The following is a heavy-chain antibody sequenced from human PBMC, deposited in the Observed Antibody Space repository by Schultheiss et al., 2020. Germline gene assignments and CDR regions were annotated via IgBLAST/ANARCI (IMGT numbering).Heavy chain of an antibody. CDR1: GGSISSYY. CDR2: IYYSGST. Sequence: SETLSLTCTVSGGSISSYYWSWIRQPPGKGLEWIGSIYYSGSTYYNPSLKSRVTISVDTSKNQFSLKLSSVTAADTAVYYCARHGVVTAYGMDVWGQGTTVTVAS. D-gene: IGHD2-21*02. V-gene: IGHV4-59*08. CDR3: ARHGVVTAYGMDV. J-gene: IGHJ6*02.